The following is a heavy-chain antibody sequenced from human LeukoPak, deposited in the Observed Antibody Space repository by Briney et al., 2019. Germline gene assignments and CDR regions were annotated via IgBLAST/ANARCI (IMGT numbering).Heavy chain of an antibody. V-gene: IGHV4-34*01. CDR1: GGSFSGYY. CDR3: ARARWRSLDV. J-gene: IGHJ6*04. CDR2: INHSGST. Sequence: PSETLSLTCAVYGGSFSGYYWSWIRQPPGKGLEWIGEINHSGSTNYNPSLKSRVTISVDTSKNQSSLKLSSVTAADTAVYYCARARWRSLDVWGKGTTVTVSS.